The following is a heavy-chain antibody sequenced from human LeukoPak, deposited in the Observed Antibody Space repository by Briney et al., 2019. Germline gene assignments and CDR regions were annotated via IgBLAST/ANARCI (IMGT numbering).Heavy chain of an antibody. J-gene: IGHJ4*02. V-gene: IGHV4-34*01. Sequence: SETLSLTCAVYGGSFSGYYWSWIRQPPGKGLEWIGEINHSGSTNYNPSLKSRVTISVDTSKSQFSLKLGSVTAADTAVYYCARQYSSGWYFSFDYWGQGTLVTVSS. CDR1: GGSFSGYY. CDR2: INHSGST. D-gene: IGHD6-19*01. CDR3: ARQYSSGWYFSFDY.